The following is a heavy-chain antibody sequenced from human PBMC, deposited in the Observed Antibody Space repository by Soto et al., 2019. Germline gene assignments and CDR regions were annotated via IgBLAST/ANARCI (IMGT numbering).Heavy chain of an antibody. J-gene: IGHJ4*02. CDR3: ARAPYYYDSKLIDY. D-gene: IGHD3-22*01. CDR2: IIPIFGTA. V-gene: IGHV1-69*13. CDR1: GGTFSSYA. Sequence: GASVKVSCKASGGTFSSYAISWVRQAPGQGLEWMGGIIPIFGTANYAQKFQGRVTITADESTSTAYMELSSLRSEDTAVYYCARAPYYYDSKLIDYWGQGTLVTVSS.